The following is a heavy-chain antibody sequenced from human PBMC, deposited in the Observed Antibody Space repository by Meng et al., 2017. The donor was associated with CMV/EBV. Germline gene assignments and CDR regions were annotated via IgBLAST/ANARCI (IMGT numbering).Heavy chain of an antibody. CDR2: IYSGGST. Sequence: GGSLRLSCAASGFTVSSNYMSWVRQAPGKGLEWVSVIYSGGSTYYADSVKGRFTISRDNSKNTLYLQMNSLRAEDTAVCYCARNMIGAYGSGSYTSGIGEGWGQGTLVTVSS. D-gene: IGHD3-10*01. CDR3: ARNMIGAYGSGSYTSGIGEG. CDR1: GFTVSSNY. J-gene: IGHJ4*02. V-gene: IGHV3-53*01.